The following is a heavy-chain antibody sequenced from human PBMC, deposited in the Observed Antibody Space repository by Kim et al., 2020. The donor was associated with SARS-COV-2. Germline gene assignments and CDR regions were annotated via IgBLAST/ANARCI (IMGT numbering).Heavy chain of an antibody. D-gene: IGHD6-6*01. Sequence: ISDADHVKGRFTISRDNAKKSVYLRMNSLRGEDTAVYYCARSFTSTSYFDYWGQGTLVTVSS. V-gene: IGHV3-11*01. CDR3: ARSFTSTSYFDY. J-gene: IGHJ4*02. CDR2: I.